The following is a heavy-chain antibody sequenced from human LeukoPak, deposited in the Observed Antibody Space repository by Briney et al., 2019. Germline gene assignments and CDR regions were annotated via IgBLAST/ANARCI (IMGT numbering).Heavy chain of an antibody. V-gene: IGHV3-21*01. CDR2: ISSSSSYI. J-gene: IGHJ4*02. Sequence: GGSLRPSCAASEFTFSSYSMNWVRQAPGKGLEWVSSISSSSSYIYYADSVKGRFTISRDNAKNSLYLQMNSLRAEDTAVYYCARGDRGAAAGTGDYWGQGTLVTVSS. D-gene: IGHD6-13*01. CDR3: ARGDRGAAAGTGDY. CDR1: EFTFSSYS.